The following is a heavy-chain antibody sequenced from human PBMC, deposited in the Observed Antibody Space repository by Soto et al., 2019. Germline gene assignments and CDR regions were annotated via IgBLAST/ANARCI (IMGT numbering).Heavy chain of an antibody. CDR1: GHTFTRYG. D-gene: IGHD3-16*01. V-gene: IGHV1-18*01. CDR3: ARRLGSYYYGMDV. J-gene: IGHJ6*02. Sequence: AASVKVSCKASGHTFTRYGISWVRQAPGQGLEWMGWISTYNGNTNYAQKLQGRVTMSTDSSTNTAYMDLRSLTSDDTAVYFCARRLGSYYYGMDVWGQGTTVTVSS. CDR2: ISTYNGNT.